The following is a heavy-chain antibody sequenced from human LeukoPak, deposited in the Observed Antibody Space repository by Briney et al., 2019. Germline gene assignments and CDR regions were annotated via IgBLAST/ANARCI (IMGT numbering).Heavy chain of an antibody. CDR1: GYTFTDYG. V-gene: IGHV1-18*01. CDR2: ISGFNGNT. Sequence: ASVKVSCKASGYTFTDYGISWVRQAPGHGREWMGRISGFNGNTDFAQKFQDRVTMTTDPSTSTAYMELRSLTFDDTAVYYCAKGGTVAKGDYWGQGTLVTVSS. J-gene: IGHJ4*02. CDR3: AKGGTVAKGDY. D-gene: IGHD5-12*01.